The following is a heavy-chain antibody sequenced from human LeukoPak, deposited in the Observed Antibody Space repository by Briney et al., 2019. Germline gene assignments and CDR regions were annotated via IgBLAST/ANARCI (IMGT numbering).Heavy chain of an antibody. V-gene: IGHV1-46*01. D-gene: IGHD1-26*01. CDR1: GYTFTSYY. J-gene: IGHJ6*03. CDR3: ARAYSGIYFYYYYYMDV. Sequence: ASVKVSCKASGYTFTSYYMHWVRQAPGQGLEWMGIINPSGGSTSYAQKFQGRVTMTRDTSTSTAYMELSRLRSEDTAVYYCARAYSGIYFYYYYYMDVWGKGNTVTVSS. CDR2: INPSGGST.